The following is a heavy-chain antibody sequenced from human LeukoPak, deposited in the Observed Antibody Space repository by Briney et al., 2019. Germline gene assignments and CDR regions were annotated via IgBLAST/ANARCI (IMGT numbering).Heavy chain of an antibody. J-gene: IGHJ6*02. D-gene: IGHD3-10*01. CDR3: ATYYGSGSYYNYYYYYGMDV. Sequence: ASVKVSCKASGYTFTGYYMHWVRQAPGQGLEWMGIINPSGGSTSYAQKFQGRVTMTRDTSTSTVYMELSSLRSEDTAVYYCATYYGSGSYYNYYYYYGMDVWGQGTTVTVSS. V-gene: IGHV1-46*01. CDR1: GYTFTGYY. CDR2: INPSGGST.